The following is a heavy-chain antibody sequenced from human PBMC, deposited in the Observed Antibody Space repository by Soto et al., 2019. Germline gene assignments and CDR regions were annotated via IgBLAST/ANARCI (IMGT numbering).Heavy chain of an antibody. Sequence: QITLKESGPTLVKPTQTLTLTCTFSGFSLGTRGVGVGWIRQPPGKALEWLVLIYWDDDKRYSPSLKSRLTIPKDTSTNQVVLTMTNMDPVDSATYFCARDSSGWYGFDYWGQGMLVTVTS. CDR1: GFSLGTRGVG. CDR3: ARDSSGWYGFDY. CDR2: IYWDDDK. J-gene: IGHJ4*02. D-gene: IGHD6-19*01. V-gene: IGHV2-5*02.